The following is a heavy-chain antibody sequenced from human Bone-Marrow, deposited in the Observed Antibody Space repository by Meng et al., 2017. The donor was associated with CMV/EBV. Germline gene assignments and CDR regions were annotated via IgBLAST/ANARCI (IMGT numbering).Heavy chain of an antibody. CDR3: ASPRVLSRLSTKRYYYYGMDV. J-gene: IGHJ6*02. D-gene: IGHD5/OR15-5a*01. CDR2: IIPIFGTA. V-gene: IGHV1-69*05. CDR1: GGTFSSYA. Sequence: SVKVSCKASGGTFSSYAISWVRQAPGQGLEWMGGIIPIFGTANYARKFQGRVTITTDESTSTAYMELSSLRSEDTAVYYCASPRVLSRLSTKRYYYYGMDVWGQGTTVTVSS.